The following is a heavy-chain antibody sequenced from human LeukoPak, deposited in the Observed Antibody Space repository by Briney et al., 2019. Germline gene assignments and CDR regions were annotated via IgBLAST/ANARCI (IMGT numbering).Heavy chain of an antibody. CDR1: GGSISSYY. V-gene: IGHV4-59*01. Sequence: SKTLSLTCTVSGGSISSYYWSWIRQPPGKGLEWIGYIYYSGSTNYNPSLKSRVTISVDTSKNQFSLKLSSVTAADTAVYYCARGRRGGIILVHAFDIWGQGTMVAVSS. CDR2: IYYSGST. J-gene: IGHJ3*02. CDR3: ARGRRGGIILVHAFDI. D-gene: IGHD1-26*01.